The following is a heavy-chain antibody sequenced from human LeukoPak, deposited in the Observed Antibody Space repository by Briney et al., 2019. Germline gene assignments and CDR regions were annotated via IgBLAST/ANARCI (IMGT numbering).Heavy chain of an antibody. CDR3: ARGGYSNYPRWDY. V-gene: IGHV1-69*01. Sequence: SVKVSCKASGGTFISYAISWVRQAPGQGLEWMGGIIPIFGTANYAQKFQGRVTITADESTSTAYMELSSLRSEDTAVYYCARGGYSNYPRWDYWGRGTLVTVSS. CDR1: GGTFISYA. CDR2: IIPIFGTA. D-gene: IGHD4-11*01. J-gene: IGHJ4*02.